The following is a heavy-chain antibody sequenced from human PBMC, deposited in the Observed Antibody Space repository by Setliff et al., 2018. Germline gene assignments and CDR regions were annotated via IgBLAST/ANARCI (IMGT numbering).Heavy chain of an antibody. Sequence: SGPTLVNPTQTLTLTCTFSGFSLNTYGICLTWIRQPPGHALEWLARIDWDDERFYSTFLKTRLIISKDISKNQVVSRMTNMDPVDTATYYCARMTSSGNFAFDIWGQGTKVTVSS. V-gene: IGHV2-70*17. CDR3: ARMTSSGNFAFDI. CDR2: IDWDDER. J-gene: IGHJ3*02. CDR1: GFSLNTYGIC.